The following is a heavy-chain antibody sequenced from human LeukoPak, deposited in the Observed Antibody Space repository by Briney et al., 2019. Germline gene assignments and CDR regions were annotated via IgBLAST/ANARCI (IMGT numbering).Heavy chain of an antibody. CDR1: GGSISSYY. CDR3: ARHRAFAFDI. V-gene: IGHV4-59*08. J-gene: IGHJ3*02. CDR2: IYYSGST. Sequence: SETLSLICTVSGGSISSYYWSCIRQPPGKGREWIGYIYYSGSTNYNPSLKSRVTISVDTSKNQFSLRLSSVTAADPAVYYCARHRAFAFDIWGQGTMVTVSS.